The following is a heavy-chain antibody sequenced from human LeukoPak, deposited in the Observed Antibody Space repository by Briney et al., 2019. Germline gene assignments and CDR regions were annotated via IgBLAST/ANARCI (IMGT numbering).Heavy chain of an antibody. CDR1: GYSFTTYW. CDR3: ARRDSSGYYDY. V-gene: IGHV5-51*01. J-gene: IGHJ4*02. Sequence: GESLKISCKASGYSFTTYWIGWVRQMPGKGLEWMGIIYPGDSNTRYSPSFQGQVTISADKSISTAYMQWSSLKASDTALYYCARRDSSGYYDYWGQGTLVTVSS. D-gene: IGHD3-22*01. CDR2: IYPGDSNT.